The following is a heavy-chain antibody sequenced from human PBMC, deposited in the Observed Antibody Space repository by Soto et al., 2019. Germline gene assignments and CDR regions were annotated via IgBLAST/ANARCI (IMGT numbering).Heavy chain of an antibody. J-gene: IGHJ4*02. CDR2: INHSGST. D-gene: IGHD6-19*01. Sequence: NPSETLSLTCAVYGGSFSGYYWSWIRQPPGKGLEWIGEINHSGSTNYNPSLKSRVTISVDTSKNQFSLKLSSVTAADTAVYYCARDPIAVAALDYWGQGTLVTVSS. V-gene: IGHV4-34*01. CDR1: GGSFSGYY. CDR3: ARDPIAVAALDY.